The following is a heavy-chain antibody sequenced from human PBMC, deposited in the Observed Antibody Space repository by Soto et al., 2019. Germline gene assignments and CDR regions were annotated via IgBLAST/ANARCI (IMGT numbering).Heavy chain of an antibody. V-gene: IGHV1-69*01. J-gene: IGHJ6*02. CDR1: GGTFMKYS. D-gene: IGHD6-13*01. Sequence: QVQLVQSGAEVQKPGSSVRVSCKAPGGTFMKYSISWVRQAHGQGLEWMGEIIPVFGTTNYAQKFQGRVTITADEPTSTAYRHLSILTSEYTAVYFCASPDTSSWYEDRSYSGMDVWGQGATVTVSS. CDR3: ASPDTSSWYEDRSYSGMDV. CDR2: IIPVFGTT.